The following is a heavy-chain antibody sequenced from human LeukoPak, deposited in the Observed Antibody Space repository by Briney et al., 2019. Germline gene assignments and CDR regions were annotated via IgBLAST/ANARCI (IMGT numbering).Heavy chain of an antibody. J-gene: IGHJ4*02. Sequence: GGSLRLSCATSGFSFRTRWMSWVRQAPGRGLEWVAGINEDGSEAYYPGSVAGRFTVTRDNVKNSVYLQMNSPRVEDTAVYYCAHDLLACADVWGQGALVSVSS. V-gene: IGHV3-7*02. D-gene: IGHD3-3*01. CDR1: GFSFRTRW. CDR2: INEDGSEA. CDR3: AHDLLACADV.